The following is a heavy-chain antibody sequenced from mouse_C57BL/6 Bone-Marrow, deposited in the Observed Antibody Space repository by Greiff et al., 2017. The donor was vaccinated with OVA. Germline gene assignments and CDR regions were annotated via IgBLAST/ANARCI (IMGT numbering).Heavy chain of an antibody. V-gene: IGHV1-69*01. CDR2: IDPSDSYT. J-gene: IGHJ4*01. CDR3: ASMITTPCAMDY. Sequence: QVQLQQSGAELVMPGASVKLSCKASGYTFTSYWMHWVKQRPGQGLEWIGEIDPSDSYTNYNQKFKGKSTLTVDKSSSTAYMQLSSLTSEDSAVYYCASMITTPCAMDYWGQGTSVTVSS. D-gene: IGHD2-4*01. CDR1: GYTFTSYW.